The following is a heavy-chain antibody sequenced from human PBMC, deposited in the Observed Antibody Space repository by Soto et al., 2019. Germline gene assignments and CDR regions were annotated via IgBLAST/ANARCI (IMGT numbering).Heavy chain of an antibody. Sequence: GASVKVSCKASGGTFSSYAISWVRQAPGQGLEWMGGIIPIFGTANYAQKFQGRVTITADKSTSTAYMERSSLRSEDTAVYYCASIGVEMATYTAFRPELQYFQHWGQGTLVTVSS. D-gene: IGHD1-7*01. CDR1: GGTFSSYA. V-gene: IGHV1-69*06. CDR2: IIPIFGTA. J-gene: IGHJ1*01. CDR3: ASIGVEMATYTAFRPELQYFQH.